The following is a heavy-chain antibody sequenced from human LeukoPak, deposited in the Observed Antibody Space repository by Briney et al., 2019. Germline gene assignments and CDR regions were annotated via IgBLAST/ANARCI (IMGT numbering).Heavy chain of an antibody. D-gene: IGHD3/OR15-3a*01. CDR2: IYSGGST. Sequence: PGGSLRLSCAASGFTVSSNYMSWVRQAPGKGLEWVSVIYSGGSTYYADSVKGRFTISRDNSKNTLYLQMNSLRAEDTAVYYCASDNVDVSMISFDFWGRGTLVAVSS. CDR1: GFTVSSNY. V-gene: IGHV3-53*01. CDR3: ASDNVDVSMISFDF. J-gene: IGHJ4*02.